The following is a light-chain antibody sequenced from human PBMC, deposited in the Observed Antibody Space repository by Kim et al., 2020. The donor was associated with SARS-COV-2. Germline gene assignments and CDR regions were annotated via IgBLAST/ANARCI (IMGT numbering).Light chain of an antibody. J-gene: IGLJ2*01. V-gene: IGLV3-1*01. CDR3: QAWDYRTVF. Sequence: SYELTQPPSVSVSPGQTARITCSGDKLGNKYVCWYQQRPGQSPMLVISEDTKRPSGIPERFSGSNSGNTATLTISGTQAVDEADYYCQAWDYRTVFFGGG. CDR2: EDT. CDR1: KLGNKY.